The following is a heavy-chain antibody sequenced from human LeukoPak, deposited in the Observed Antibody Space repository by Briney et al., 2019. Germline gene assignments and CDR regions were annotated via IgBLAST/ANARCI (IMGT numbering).Heavy chain of an antibody. CDR1: GGTFSSYA. Sequence: ASVKVSCKASGGTFSSYAISWVRQAPGQGLEWMGGIIPIFGTANYAQKFQGRVTITADESTSTAYMELSSLRSEDTAVYYCARLVWGGGSLDAFDIWGQGTMVTVSS. CDR2: IIPIFGTA. CDR3: ARLVWGGGSLDAFDI. J-gene: IGHJ3*02. V-gene: IGHV1-69*01. D-gene: IGHD3-16*01.